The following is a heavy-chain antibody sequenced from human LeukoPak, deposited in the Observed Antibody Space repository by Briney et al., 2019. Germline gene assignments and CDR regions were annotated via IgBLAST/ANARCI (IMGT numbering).Heavy chain of an antibody. CDR2: IYTSGST. D-gene: IGHD4-17*01. Sequence: PSETLSLTCTASGGCISSYYWSWIRQPAGKGLEWIGRIYTSGSTNYNPSLKSRVTMSVDTSKNQFSLKLSSVTAADTAVYYCARDWGYGDYNWFDPWGQGTLVTVSS. J-gene: IGHJ5*02. CDR1: GGCISSYY. CDR3: ARDWGYGDYNWFDP. V-gene: IGHV4-4*07.